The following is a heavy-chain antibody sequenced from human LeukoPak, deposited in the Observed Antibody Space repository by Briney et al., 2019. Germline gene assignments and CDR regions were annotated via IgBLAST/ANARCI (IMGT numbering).Heavy chain of an antibody. V-gene: IGHV3-30-3*01. CDR1: GFTFSSYA. Sequence: GGSLRLSCAASGFTFSSYAMHWVRQAPGKGLEWVAVISYDGSNKYYADSVKGRFTISRDNSKNTLYLQMNSLRAEDTAVYYCARSRRITGPGGFDYWGQGTLVTVSS. D-gene: IGHD1-20*01. CDR3: ARSRRITGPGGFDY. J-gene: IGHJ4*02. CDR2: ISYDGSNK.